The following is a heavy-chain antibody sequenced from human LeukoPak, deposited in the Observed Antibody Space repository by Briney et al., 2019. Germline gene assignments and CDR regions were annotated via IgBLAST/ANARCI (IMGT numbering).Heavy chain of an antibody. CDR1: GGSFSGYY. Sequence: SETLSLTCAVYGGSFSGYYWSWIRQPPGKGLEWIGEINHSGSTNYNPSLKSRVTISVDTSKNQFSLKLSSVTAADTAVYYCARVIAARPSHYYYYMDVWGKGTTVTVSS. CDR2: INHSGST. V-gene: IGHV4-34*01. CDR3: ARVIAARPSHYYYYMDV. J-gene: IGHJ6*03. D-gene: IGHD6-6*01.